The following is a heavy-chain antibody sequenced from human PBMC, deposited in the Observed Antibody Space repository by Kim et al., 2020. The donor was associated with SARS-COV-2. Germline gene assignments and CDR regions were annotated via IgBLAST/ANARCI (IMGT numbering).Heavy chain of an antibody. Sequence: ATVKVSCKVSGYTLTELSITWVRQAPGKGLEWMGGFAPEDVDTIYAQKFQGRVTMTADSSTDTAYMELSSLRSEDAAVYYCATAYDLTVVPPTTWRPGTL. CDR2: FAPEDVDT. J-gene: IGHJ1*01. CDR3: ATAYDLTVVPPTT. CDR1: GYTLTELS. V-gene: IGHV1-24*01. D-gene: IGHD2-15*01.